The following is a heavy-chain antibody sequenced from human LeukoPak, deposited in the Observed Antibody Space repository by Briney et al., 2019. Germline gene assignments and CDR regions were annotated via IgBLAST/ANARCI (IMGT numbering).Heavy chain of an antibody. V-gene: IGHV3-66*01. CDR2: IYSGGST. D-gene: IGHD5-18*01. J-gene: IGHJ4*02. CDR1: GFTVSSNY. CDR3: ARDYSYGSRYFDY. Sequence: GGSLRLSCAASGFTVSSNYMYWVRQAPGKGLEWVSVIYSGGSTYYADSVKGRFTIFRDNSKNTLYLQMNSLRAEDTAVYYCARDYSYGSRYFDYWGQGTLVTVSS.